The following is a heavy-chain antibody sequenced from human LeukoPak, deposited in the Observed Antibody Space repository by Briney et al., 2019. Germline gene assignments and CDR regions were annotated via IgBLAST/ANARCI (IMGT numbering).Heavy chain of an antibody. CDR2: INSDGSST. CDR1: GFTFSSYW. CDR3: AKSFYYDSSGYYYVH. Sequence: GGSLRLSCAASGFTFSSYWMHWVRQAPGKGLVWVSRINSDGSSTSYADSVKGRFTISRDNAKNTLYLQMNSLRAEDTAVYYCAKSFYYDSSGYYYVHWGQGTLVTVSS. D-gene: IGHD3-22*01. V-gene: IGHV3-74*01. J-gene: IGHJ4*02.